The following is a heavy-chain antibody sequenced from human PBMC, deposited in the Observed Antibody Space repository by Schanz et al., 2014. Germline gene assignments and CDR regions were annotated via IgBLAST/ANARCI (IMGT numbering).Heavy chain of an antibody. CDR3: ARDGGEVVRGVIEGVNHYYYGMDV. D-gene: IGHD3-10*01. CDR2: ISAYTNNT. CDR1: RYTFNTYG. J-gene: IGHJ6*02. Sequence: QGQLVQSGPEVKEPGASVKVSCEASRYTFNTYGLNWVRQAPGQGLEWMGWISAYTNNTNYAQKFQGRVTFTADKSTSTAYMELSSLKSEDTAVYYCARDGGEVVRGVIEGVNHYYYGMDVWGQGTTVTVSS. V-gene: IGHV1-18*01.